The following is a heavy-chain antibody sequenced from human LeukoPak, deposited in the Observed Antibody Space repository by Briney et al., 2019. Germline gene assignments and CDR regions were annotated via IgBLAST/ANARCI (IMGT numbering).Heavy chain of an antibody. J-gene: IGHJ4*02. CDR3: ARHGAYCGGDCYSTFDY. CDR1: GGSISSYY. CDR2: IYYSGST. D-gene: IGHD2-21*02. V-gene: IGHV4-59*08. Sequence: SETLSLICTVSGGSISSYYWSWIRQPPGKGLGWIGYIYYSGSTNYNPSLKSRVTISVDTSKNQFSLKLSSVTAADTAVYYCARHGAYCGGDCYSTFDYWGQGTLVTVSS.